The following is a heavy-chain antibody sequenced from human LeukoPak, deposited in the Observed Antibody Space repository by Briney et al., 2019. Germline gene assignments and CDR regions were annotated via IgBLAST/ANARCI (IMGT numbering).Heavy chain of an antibody. CDR2: IYTSGST. Sequence: SETLSLPCTVSGGSISSYYWSWIRQPAGKGLEWIGRIYTSGSTNYNPSLKSRVTMSVDTSKNQFSLKLSSVTAADTAVYYCARQLYCSGGSCYGAFDIWGQGTTVTVSS. CDR3: ARQLYCSGGSCYGAFDI. D-gene: IGHD2-15*01. J-gene: IGHJ3*02. CDR1: GGSISSYY. V-gene: IGHV4-4*07.